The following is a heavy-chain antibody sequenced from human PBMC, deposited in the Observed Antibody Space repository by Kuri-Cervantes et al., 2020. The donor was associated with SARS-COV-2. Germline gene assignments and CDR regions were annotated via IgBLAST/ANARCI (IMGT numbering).Heavy chain of an antibody. Sequence: SVKVSCKASGGTFSSYAISWVRQAPGQGLEWMGRIIPILGIANYAQKFQGRVTITADKSTSTAYMELSSLRSEDTAVYYCARERHFDWLQGFDPWGQGTRVTVSS. CDR3: ARERHFDWLQGFDP. V-gene: IGHV1-69*04. CDR2: IIPILGIA. CDR1: GGTFSSYA. D-gene: IGHD3-9*01. J-gene: IGHJ5*02.